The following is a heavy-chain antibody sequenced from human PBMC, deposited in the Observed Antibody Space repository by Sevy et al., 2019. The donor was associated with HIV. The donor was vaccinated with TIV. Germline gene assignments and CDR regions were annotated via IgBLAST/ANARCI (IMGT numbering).Heavy chain of an antibody. CDR2: ISHDGRNNK. CDR1: GFTFSEFG. V-gene: IGHV3-30*04. CDR3: ARDRGEILRSAFKS. D-gene: IGHD3-10*01. J-gene: IGHJ5*02. Sequence: GGSLGLSCAGSGFTFSEFGMHWVRQAPGKGLEWVAVISHDGRNNKYNADSVKGRFTISRDNSKNTLYLQMNSLRADDTAIYYCARDRGEILRSAFKSWGQGTLVTVSS.